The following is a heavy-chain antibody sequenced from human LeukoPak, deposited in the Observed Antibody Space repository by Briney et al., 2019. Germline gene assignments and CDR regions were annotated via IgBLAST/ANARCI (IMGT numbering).Heavy chain of an antibody. Sequence: PGGSLRLSCAASGFGFSNYWMRWVRQAPGKGLEWVANIRPDGSEKDYVDSVKGRFTISRDNAKNSLYLQMNSLRAGDTAVYYCARDSSGYFDYWGQGTLVTVSS. V-gene: IGHV3-7*01. CDR1: GFGFSNYW. D-gene: IGHD3-22*01. J-gene: IGHJ4*02. CDR2: IRPDGSEK. CDR3: ARDSSGYFDY.